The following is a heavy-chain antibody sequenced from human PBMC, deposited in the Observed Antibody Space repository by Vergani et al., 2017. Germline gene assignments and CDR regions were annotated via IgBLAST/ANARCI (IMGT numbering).Heavy chain of an antibody. D-gene: IGHD6-13*01. CDR3: ARDAAAAGPGPYYYYGMDV. V-gene: IGHV3-30*03. CDR1: GFTFSSYG. Sequence: QVQLVESGGGVVQPGRSLRLSCAASGFTFSSYGMHWVRQAPGKGLEWVAVISYDGSKKYYADSVKGRFTISRDKSKNTLYLQMNSLRAEDTAVYYCARDAAAAGPGPYYYYGMDVWGQGTTVTVSS. J-gene: IGHJ6*02. CDR2: ISYDGSKK.